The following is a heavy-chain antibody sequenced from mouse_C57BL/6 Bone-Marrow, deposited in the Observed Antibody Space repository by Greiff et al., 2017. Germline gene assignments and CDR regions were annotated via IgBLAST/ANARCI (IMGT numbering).Heavy chain of an antibody. J-gene: IGHJ4*01. CDR1: GFTFSDYG. D-gene: IGHD2-14*01. CDR3: ARVEGYEVYAMDY. Sequence: EVQLQESGGGLVKPGGSLKLSCAASGFTFSDYGMHWVRQAPEKGLEWVAYISSGSSTIYYADTVKGRFTISRDNAKNTLFLQMTSLRSEDTAMYYCARVEGYEVYAMDYWGQGTSVTVSS. V-gene: IGHV5-17*01. CDR2: ISSGSSTI.